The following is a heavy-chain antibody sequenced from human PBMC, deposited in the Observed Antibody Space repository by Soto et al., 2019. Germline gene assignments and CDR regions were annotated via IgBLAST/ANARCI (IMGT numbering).Heavy chain of an antibody. D-gene: IGHD3-3*01. CDR3: TRRGGGFWSGYNLEV. J-gene: IGHJ6*02. CDR2: IKSKAFGGTS. CDR1: GFPFPDYP. Sequence: GSLQLSCTTSGFPFPDYPMSWFRQAPGKGLEWVGFIKSKAFGGTSECAPSVKGRFTISRDDSRNIAYLQMDRLKPEDTAVYYCTRRGGGFWSGYNLEVWGQGTTVTVSS. V-gene: IGHV3-49*03.